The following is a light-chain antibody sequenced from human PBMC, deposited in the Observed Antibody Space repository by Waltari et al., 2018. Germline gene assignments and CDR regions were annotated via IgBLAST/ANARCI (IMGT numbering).Light chain of an antibody. CDR2: WAS. V-gene: IGKV4-1*01. CDR3: QQYYAAPWT. CDR1: QSVLYSSKNKNY. J-gene: IGKJ1*01. Sequence: DIVMNQSPDSLAVSLGERAPINCKSSQSVLYSSKNKNYLSWFQQKPGQPPKLLFYWASTRESGVPDRFSGSGSGTDFTLTISSLQAEDVAVYYCQQYYAAPWTFGQGTMVEIK.